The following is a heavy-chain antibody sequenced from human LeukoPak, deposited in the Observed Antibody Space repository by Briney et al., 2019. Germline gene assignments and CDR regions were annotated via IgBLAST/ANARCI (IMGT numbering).Heavy chain of an antibody. CDR1: GFTFSSYA. J-gene: IGHJ4*02. V-gene: IGHV3-30-3*01. CDR3: ARAFGYSMSLDY. Sequence: GGSLRLSCAASGFTFSSYAMHWVRQAPGKGLEWVAVISYDGSNKYYADSVKGRFIISRDNSKNTLYLQMNSLRAEDTAVYYCARAFGYSMSLDYWGQGTLVTVSS. CDR2: ISYDGSNK. D-gene: IGHD4-11*01.